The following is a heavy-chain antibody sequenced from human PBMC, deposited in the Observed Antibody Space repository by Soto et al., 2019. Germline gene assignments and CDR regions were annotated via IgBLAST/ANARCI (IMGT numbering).Heavy chain of an antibody. J-gene: IGHJ5*02. CDR1: DDSITNYY. CDR2: VYSSGSA. CDR3: AKGRGFYSDNYFDP. Sequence: PSETLSLTCTVSDDSITNYYLTWMRQPAGKGLEWIGHVYSSGSANYNPSLKSRVTISLDTSKNQFSLSLKSVTAADTAMYYCAKGRGFYSDNYFDPWGQGTQVTVS. V-gene: IGHV4-4*07. D-gene: IGHD3-22*01.